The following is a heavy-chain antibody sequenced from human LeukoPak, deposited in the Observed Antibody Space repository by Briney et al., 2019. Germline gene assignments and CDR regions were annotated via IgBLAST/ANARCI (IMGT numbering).Heavy chain of an antibody. D-gene: IGHD5-12*01. Sequence: SVRLSCAASGFTYDDYAMHWVRQAPGKGREWVSGISWNSGSLGYADSVKGRFAISRDNAKNSLDLQMNSRRAEVTALYYVAKGIVATRRFDDFDIWGQGTMVTVCS. CDR3: AKGIVATRRFDDFDI. V-gene: IGHV3-9*01. CDR1: GFTYDDYA. CDR2: ISWNSGSL. J-gene: IGHJ3*02.